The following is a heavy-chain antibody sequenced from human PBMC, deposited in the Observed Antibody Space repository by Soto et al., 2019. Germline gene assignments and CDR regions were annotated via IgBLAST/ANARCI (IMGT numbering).Heavy chain of an antibody. CDR1: GYTFTSYD. J-gene: IGHJ5*02. Sequence: ASVKVSCKASGYTFTSYDINWVRQATGQGLEWMGWMNPNSGNTGYAQKFQGRVTMTRNTSISTAYMELSSLRSEDTAVYYCARDPRNIVVVPAEYNWFDPWGQGTLVTVSS. CDR2: MNPNSGNT. CDR3: ARDPRNIVVVPAEYNWFDP. V-gene: IGHV1-8*01. D-gene: IGHD2-2*01.